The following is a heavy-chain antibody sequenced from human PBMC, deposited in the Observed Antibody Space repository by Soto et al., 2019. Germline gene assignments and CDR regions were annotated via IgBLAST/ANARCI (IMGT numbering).Heavy chain of an antibody. D-gene: IGHD6-6*01. CDR3: ARDRPEILNPTAHPVFDY. CDR1: GFTFSSHW. V-gene: IGHV3-74*01. Sequence: EVQLVESGGGLVQPGGSLRLSCAASGFTFSSHWMHWVRQVPGKGLVWVSRIKSDGSSTAYADSVKGRFTISRDNAKNTLYLQMNSLRGEDSAVYYCARDRPEILNPTAHPVFDYWGQGTLVTVSS. J-gene: IGHJ4*02. CDR2: IKSDGSST.